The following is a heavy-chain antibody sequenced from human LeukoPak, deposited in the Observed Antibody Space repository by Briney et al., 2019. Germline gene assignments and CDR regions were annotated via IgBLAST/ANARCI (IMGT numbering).Heavy chain of an antibody. CDR3: VKDKEDIVVVPAATIFDY. V-gene: IGHV3-30*02. Sequence: PGGSLRLSCAASGFTFSSYGMHWVRQAPGKGLEWVAFIRYDGSNKYYADSVKGRFTISRDNSKNTLYLQMNSLRAEDTAVYYCVKDKEDIVVVPAATIFDYWGQGTLVTVSS. CDR1: GFTFSSYG. D-gene: IGHD2-2*01. CDR2: IRYDGSNK. J-gene: IGHJ4*02.